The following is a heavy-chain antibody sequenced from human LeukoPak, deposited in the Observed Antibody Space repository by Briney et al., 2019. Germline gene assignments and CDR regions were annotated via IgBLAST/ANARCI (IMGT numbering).Heavy chain of an antibody. Sequence: PSETLSLTCTVSGGSISSYHWSWIRQPPGKGLEWIGYIYYSGSTNYNPSLKSRVTISVDTSKNQFSLKLSSVTAADTAVYYCARHSSSWAEPNFDYWGQGTLVTVSS. J-gene: IGHJ4*02. CDR3: ARHSSSWAEPNFDY. CDR2: IYYSGST. CDR1: GGSISSYH. D-gene: IGHD6-13*01. V-gene: IGHV4-59*01.